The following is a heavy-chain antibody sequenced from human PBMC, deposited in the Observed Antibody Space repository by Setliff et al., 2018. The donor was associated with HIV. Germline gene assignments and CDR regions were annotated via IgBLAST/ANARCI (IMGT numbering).Heavy chain of an antibody. J-gene: IGHJ5*02. D-gene: IGHD3-10*01. CDR3: AGAGTILSVDH. CDR1: GFTFTDYT. Sequence: GGSLRLSCAASGFTFTDYTMNWVRQAPGKGLEWVSSITSGSTYVNYADSVKGRFSISRDNSKNSLYLQMISLRAEDTAVYYCAGAGTILSVDHWGQGALVTVSS. V-gene: IGHV3-21*01. CDR2: ITSGSTYV.